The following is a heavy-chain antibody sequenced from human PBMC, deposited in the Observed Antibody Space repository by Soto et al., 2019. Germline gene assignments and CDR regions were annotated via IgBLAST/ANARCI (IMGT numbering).Heavy chain of an antibody. D-gene: IGHD6-13*01. CDR1: GGSFSGYY. CDR3: ANRLSLESSSWFHNWFDP. CDR2: INHSGST. V-gene: IGHV4-34*01. Sequence: QVQLQQWGAGLLKPSETLSLTCAVYGGSFSGYYWSWIRQPPGKGLEWIGEINHSGSTNYNPSLKRRVTISVDTSNNQLALKLTSVTAADTAVYYCANRLSLESSSWFHNWFDPWGQGTLVTVSS. J-gene: IGHJ5*02.